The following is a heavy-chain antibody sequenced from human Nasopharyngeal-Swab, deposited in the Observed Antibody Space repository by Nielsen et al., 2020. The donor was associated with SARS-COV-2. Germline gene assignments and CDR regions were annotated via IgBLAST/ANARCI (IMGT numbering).Heavy chain of an antibody. D-gene: IGHD6-13*01. CDR3: ARWVDTSSWHIDY. J-gene: IGHJ4*02. CDR1: GLTLSSHW. V-gene: IGHV3-7*01. CDR2: INQDGGNK. Sequence: GESLKISCAGSGLTLSSHWMSWVRQAPGKGPEWVAKINQDGGNKYYVDSVKGRFTISRDNAKNSLYLQMNSLRAEDTAVYYCARWVDTSSWHIDYWGQGTLVTVSS.